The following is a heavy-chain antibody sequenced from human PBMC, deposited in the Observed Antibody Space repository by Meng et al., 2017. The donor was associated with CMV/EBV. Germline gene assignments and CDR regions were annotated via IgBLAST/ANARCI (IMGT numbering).Heavy chain of an antibody. CDR2: INPNSGGT. CDR3: ARGWWLQDLNFKY. CDR1: GYTFTGYY. Sequence: ASVTVSCKASGYTFTGYYMHWVRQAPGQGLEWMGWINPNSGGTNYAQKFQGRVTMTRDTSISTAYMELSRLRSGDTAVYYCARGWWLQDLNFKYWGQGTLVTVSS. D-gene: IGHD5-24*01. J-gene: IGHJ4*02. V-gene: IGHV1-2*02.